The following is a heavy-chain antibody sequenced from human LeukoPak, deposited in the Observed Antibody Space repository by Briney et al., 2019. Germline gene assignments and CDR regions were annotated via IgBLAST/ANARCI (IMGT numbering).Heavy chain of an antibody. D-gene: IGHD5-12*01. CDR2: IWYDGSNK. CDR1: GFTFSSYG. Sequence: PGGSLRLSCAASGFTFSSYGMHWVRQAPGKGLEWVAVIWYDGSNKYYADPVKGRFTISRDNSKNTLYLQMNSLRAEDTAVYYCAKSGYSGYDKYYYYRDVWGKGTTVTVSS. J-gene: IGHJ6*03. CDR3: AKSGYSGYDKYYYYRDV. V-gene: IGHV3-33*06.